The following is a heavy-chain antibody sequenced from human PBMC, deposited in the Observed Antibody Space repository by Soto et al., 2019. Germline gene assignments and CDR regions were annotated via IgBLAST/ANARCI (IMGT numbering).Heavy chain of an antibody. CDR2: IYYSGST. Sequence: GSLRLSCAASGFTFSSYAMSWVRQAPGKGLEWIGSIYYSGSTYYNPSLKSRVTISVDTSKNQFSLKLSSVTAADTAVYYCASPSVGGYSSGWSRHYYYYYGMDVWGQGTTVTVSS. D-gene: IGHD6-19*01. J-gene: IGHJ6*02. V-gene: IGHV4-39*01. CDR1: GFTFSSYA. CDR3: ASPSVGGYSSGWSRHYYYYYGMDV.